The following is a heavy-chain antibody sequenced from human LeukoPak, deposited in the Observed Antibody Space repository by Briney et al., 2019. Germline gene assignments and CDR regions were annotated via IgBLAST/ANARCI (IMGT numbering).Heavy chain of an antibody. D-gene: IGHD1-26*01. V-gene: IGHV3-23*01. Sequence: GGSLRLSCAASGFTFSNFLMTWVRQAPGKGPEWVSAISGSGGDTYYADSVKGRFTISRDNSKNTLYLQMNSLRAEDTAVYYCAKKGATTGDFDYWGQGTLVTVSP. J-gene: IGHJ4*02. CDR3: AKKGATTGDFDY. CDR2: ISGSGGDT. CDR1: GFTFSNFL.